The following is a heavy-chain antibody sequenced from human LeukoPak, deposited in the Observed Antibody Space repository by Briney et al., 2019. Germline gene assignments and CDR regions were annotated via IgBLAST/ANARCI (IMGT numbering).Heavy chain of an antibody. CDR3: ARGDTMIVRPFDI. V-gene: IGHV4-31*03. CDR2: IYYSGST. CDR1: GGSISSGGYY. J-gene: IGHJ3*02. D-gene: IGHD3-22*01. Sequence: SETLSLTCTVSGGSISSGGYYWSWIRQHPGKGLEWIGYIYYSGSTYYNPSLKSRVTISVDTSKNQFSLKLSSVTAADMAVYYYARGDTMIVRPFDIWGQGTMVTVSS.